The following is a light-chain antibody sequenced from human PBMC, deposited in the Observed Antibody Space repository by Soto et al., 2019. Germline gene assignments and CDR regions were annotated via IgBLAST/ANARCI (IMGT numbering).Light chain of an antibody. CDR2: GNS. V-gene: IGLV1-40*01. CDR1: SSNIGAHYD. J-gene: IGLJ1*01. Sequence: QSVLTHPPSVSRAPGHRFTISFTGSSSNIGAHYDVHWYQQLPGTAPKLLIYGNSNRPSVVPDRFSGSKSGTSASLAITGLKAEDEADYYCQSSDNSMSVYVFGTGTKVTVL. CDR3: QSSDNSMSVYV.